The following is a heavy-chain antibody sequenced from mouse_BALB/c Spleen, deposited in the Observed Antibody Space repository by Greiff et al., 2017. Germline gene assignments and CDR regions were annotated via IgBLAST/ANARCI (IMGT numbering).Heavy chain of an antibody. J-gene: IGHJ4*01. CDR1: GYTFTNYW. CDR2: IYPGGGYT. D-gene: IGHD1-1*01. CDR3: TVITTVVARGSAMDY. V-gene: IGHV1-63*02. Sequence: VKLQESGAELVRPGTSVKMSCKAAGYTFTNYWIGWVKQRPGHGLEWIGDIYPGGGYTNYNQKFKGKATLTADKSSSTAYMELRSLTSEDSAVYYCTVITTVVARGSAMDYWGQGTSVTVSS.